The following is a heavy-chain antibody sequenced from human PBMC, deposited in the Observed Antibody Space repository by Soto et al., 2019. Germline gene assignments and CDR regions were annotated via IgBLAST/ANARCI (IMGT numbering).Heavy chain of an antibody. CDR3: ARAGGEYYFQH. J-gene: IGHJ1*01. CDR2: IYSGGST. D-gene: IGHD3-10*01. Sequence: GGSLRLGCAASGFTVSSNYMSWVRQAPGKGLEWVSVIYSGGSTYYADSVKGRFTISRDNSKNTLYLQMNSLRAEDTAVYYCARAGGEYYFQHWAQGTLVTVYS. CDR1: GFTVSSNY. V-gene: IGHV3-53*01.